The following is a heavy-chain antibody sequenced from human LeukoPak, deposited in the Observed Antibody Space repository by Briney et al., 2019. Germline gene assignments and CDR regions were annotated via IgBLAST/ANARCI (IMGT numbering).Heavy chain of an antibody. J-gene: IGHJ4*02. CDR3: ARRAITFGGVIVAGDY. V-gene: IGHV5-51*01. CDR1: GYSFTSYW. CDR2: IYPGDSDT. D-gene: IGHD3-16*02. Sequence: GESLKISCKGSGYSFTSYWIGWVRQMPGKGLEWMGIIYPGDSDTRYSPSFQGQVTISADKSISTAYLQWSSLKASDTAMYYCARRAITFGGVIVAGDYWGQGTLVTVSS.